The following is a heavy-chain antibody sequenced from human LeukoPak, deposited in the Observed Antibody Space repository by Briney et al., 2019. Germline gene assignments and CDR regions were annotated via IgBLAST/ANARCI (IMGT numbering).Heavy chain of an antibody. D-gene: IGHD3-3*01. V-gene: IGHV4-34*01. CDR3: ARGLLTRITIFGVVPRRFDP. CDR2: INHSGST. J-gene: IGHJ5*02. Sequence: PSETLSLTCAVYGGSFSGYYWSWIRQPPGKGLEWIGEINHSGSTNYNPSLKSRVTISVDTSKNQFSLKLSSVTAADTAVYYCARGLLTRITIFGVVPRRFDPWGQGTLVTVSS. CDR1: GGSFSGYY.